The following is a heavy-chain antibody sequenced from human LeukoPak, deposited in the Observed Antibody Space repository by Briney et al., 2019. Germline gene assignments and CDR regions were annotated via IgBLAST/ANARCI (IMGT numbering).Heavy chain of an antibody. CDR1: GFTFSNAW. Sequence: PGGSLRLSCAASGFTFSNAWMSWVRQAPGKGLEWVGCIKSKTDGGTTDYAAPVKGRFTISRDDSKNTLYLQMNSLKTEDTAVYYCTTRVTGDAEYFQHWGQGTLVTVSS. CDR2: IKSKTDGGTT. V-gene: IGHV3-15*01. J-gene: IGHJ1*01. CDR3: TTRVTGDAEYFQH. D-gene: IGHD2-21*02.